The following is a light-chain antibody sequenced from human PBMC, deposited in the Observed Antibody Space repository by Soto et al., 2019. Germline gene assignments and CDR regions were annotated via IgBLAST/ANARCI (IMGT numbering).Light chain of an antibody. CDR2: DAS. V-gene: IGKV3-11*01. J-gene: IGKJ5*01. CDR3: QQRSNWPGIT. CDR1: QSVSSY. Sequence: EIVLTQSPATLSLSPWERATLSCRASQSVSSYLAGYQQKPGQAPRLLIYDASNRATGIPARFIGSGSATDFTLTISSIEPEDFSVYYCQQRSNWPGITFGQGTGLEIK.